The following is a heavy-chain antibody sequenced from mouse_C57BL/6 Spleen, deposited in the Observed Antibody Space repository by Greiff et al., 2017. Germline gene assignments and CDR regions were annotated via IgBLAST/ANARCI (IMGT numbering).Heavy chain of an antibody. Sequence: VQLQQPGAELVMPGASVKLSCKASGYTFTSHWMHWVKQRPGQGLEWIGEIDPSDSYTNYNQKFKGKSTLTVDKSSSTAYMQLSSLTSEDSAVYYCARSHYYGSSYHYAMDYWGQGTSVTVSS. J-gene: IGHJ4*01. CDR1: GYTFTSHW. D-gene: IGHD1-1*01. CDR3: ARSHYYGSSYHYAMDY. CDR2: IDPSDSYT. V-gene: IGHV1-69*01.